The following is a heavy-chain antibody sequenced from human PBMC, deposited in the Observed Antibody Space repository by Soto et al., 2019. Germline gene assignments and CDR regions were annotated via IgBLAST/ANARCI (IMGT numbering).Heavy chain of an antibody. D-gene: IGHD2-21*01. CDR2: IYSGGST. CDR3: ARGGAGNCCYMDV. Sequence: GGSLRLSCAASGFTVSSNYMSWVRQAPGKGLEWVSVIYSGGSTYYADSVKGRFTISRDNSKNTLYLQMNSLRAEDTAVYYCARGGAGNCCYMDVWGKGTTVTVS. J-gene: IGHJ6*03. CDR1: GFTVSSNY. V-gene: IGHV3-66*01.